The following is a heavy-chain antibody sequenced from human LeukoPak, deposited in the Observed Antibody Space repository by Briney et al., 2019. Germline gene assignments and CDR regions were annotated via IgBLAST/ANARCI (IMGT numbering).Heavy chain of an antibody. CDR1: GFTFSSYS. V-gene: IGHV3-21*01. Sequence: TGGSLRLSCAASGFTFSSYSMNWVRQAPGKGLEWVSSISSSSRYIYYADSVKGRFTISRDNAKNSLYLQMNSLRAEDTAVYYCAKRSMVRGVQFDAFDLWGQGTIVTVSS. CDR3: AKRSMVRGVQFDAFDL. J-gene: IGHJ3*01. CDR2: ISSSSRYI. D-gene: IGHD3-10*01.